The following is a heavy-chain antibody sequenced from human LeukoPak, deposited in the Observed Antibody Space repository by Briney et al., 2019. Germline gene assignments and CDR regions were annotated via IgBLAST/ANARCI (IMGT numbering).Heavy chain of an antibody. CDR3: ARFSVAGSNFDY. V-gene: IGHV3-30-3*01. CDR2: ISYDGSNE. Sequence: GGSLRLSCGASGFTFRSYAMHWVRQAPGKGLEWVAVISYDGSNEFYADSVKGRFTISRDNSKNTLYLQMNSLRAEDTAVYYCARFSVAGSNFDYWGQGTLVTVSS. CDR1: GFTFRSYA. D-gene: IGHD6-19*01. J-gene: IGHJ4*02.